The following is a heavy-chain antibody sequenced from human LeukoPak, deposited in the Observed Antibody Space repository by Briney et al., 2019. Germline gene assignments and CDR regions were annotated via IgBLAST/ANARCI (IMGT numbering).Heavy chain of an antibody. D-gene: IGHD5-18*01. Sequence: SETLSLTCAVSGGSISSGGYSWSWIRQPPGTGLEWIGYIYHSGSTYYNPSLKSRVTISVDRSKNQFSLKLSSVTAADTAVYYCARAHGYSYGIYFDYWGQGTLVTVSS. CDR3: ARAHGYSYGIYFDY. CDR1: GGSISSGGYS. J-gene: IGHJ4*02. CDR2: IYHSGST. V-gene: IGHV4-30-2*01.